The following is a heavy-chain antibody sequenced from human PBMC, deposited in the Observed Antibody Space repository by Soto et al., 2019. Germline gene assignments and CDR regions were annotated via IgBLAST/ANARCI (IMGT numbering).Heavy chain of an antibody. V-gene: IGHV4-59*01. J-gene: IGHJ4*02. CDR3: ARTAFCYYGLQIYLYYFDF. CDR2: IYYTGTT. D-gene: IGHD3-10*01. CDR1: SGSISSYY. Sequence: QVQLQVPGPRLVKPSETLSLTCTVASGSISSYYWSWVRQSPGKGLEWNGHIYYTGTTNYNPSLNSRVTISIDASENQFSLTLSSVSAADTAVYYCARTAFCYYGLQIYLYYFDFWDQGTLVAVSS.